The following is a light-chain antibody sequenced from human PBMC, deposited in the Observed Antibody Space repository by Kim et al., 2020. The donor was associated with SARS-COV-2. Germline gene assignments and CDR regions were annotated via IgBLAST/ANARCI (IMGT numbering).Light chain of an antibody. V-gene: IGKV1-39*01. CDR2: GAS. J-gene: IGKJ2*01. Sequence: SATIGDRVTSTCRASQSVSNSLNWYQQKPGKAPKLLIYGASALQSGVPSRFSGSGSGTDFTLTINNVQPEDFATYYCQQSYTFPYTVGQGTKLEI. CDR3: QQSYTFPYT. CDR1: QSVSNS.